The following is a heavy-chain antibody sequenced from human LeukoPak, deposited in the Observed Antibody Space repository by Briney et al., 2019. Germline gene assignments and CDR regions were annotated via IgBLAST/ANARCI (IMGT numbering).Heavy chain of an antibody. CDR3: ARGGMGIAAAGYDY. CDR2: IYYSGRT. D-gene: IGHD6-13*01. J-gene: IGHJ4*02. CDR1: GGSISSYY. Sequence: SETLSLTCTVSGGSISSYYWSWIRQPPGKGLEWIGYIYYSGRTNYNPSLKSRVTISVDTSKNQFSLKLSSVTAADTAVYYCARGGMGIAAAGYDYWGQGTLVTVSS. V-gene: IGHV4-59*01.